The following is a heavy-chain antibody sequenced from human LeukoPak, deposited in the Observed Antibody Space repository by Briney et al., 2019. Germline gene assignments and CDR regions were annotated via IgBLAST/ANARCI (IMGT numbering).Heavy chain of an antibody. CDR3: VMGKYYYDSSGYRVGYYFDY. J-gene: IGHJ4*02. Sequence: GRSLRLSCAASGFTFSSYGMHWVRQAPGKGLEWVAVIWYDGSNKYYADSVKGRFTISRDNSKNTLYLQMNSLRAEDTAVYYCVMGKYYYDSSGYRVGYYFDYWGQGTLVTVSS. D-gene: IGHD3-22*01. CDR1: GFTFSSYG. V-gene: IGHV3-33*01. CDR2: IWYDGSNK.